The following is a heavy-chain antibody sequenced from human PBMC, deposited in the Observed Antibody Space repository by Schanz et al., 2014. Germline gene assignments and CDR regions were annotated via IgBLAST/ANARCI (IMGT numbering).Heavy chain of an antibody. D-gene: IGHD4-4*01. CDR3: AKDRWRATVMVDAFDI. Sequence: EVRLVESGGGLVKPGGSLTLSCAASGFTFSSYLMSWVRQAPGKGLEWVSGIGGSGGSTDYADSVKGRFTISRDNSKNTVHLQMNSLRAEDTAVYFCAKDRWRATVMVDAFDIWGQGTKVTVSS. J-gene: IGHJ3*02. V-gene: IGHV3-23*04. CDR2: IGGSGGST. CDR1: GFTFSSYL.